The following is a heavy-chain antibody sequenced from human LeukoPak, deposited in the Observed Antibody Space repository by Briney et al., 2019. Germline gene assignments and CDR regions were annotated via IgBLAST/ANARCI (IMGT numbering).Heavy chain of an antibody. CDR1: GGSISSYY. CDR3: AREAGGFCSSTSCYTRGSYNWFDP. Sequence: PSETLSLTCTVSGGSISSYYWSWIRQPPGKGLEWIGYIYYSGSTNYNPSLKSRVTLSVDTSKNQFSLKLSSVTAADTAVYYCAREAGGFCSSTSCYTRGSYNWFDPWGQGTLVTVSS. V-gene: IGHV4-59*12. D-gene: IGHD2-2*02. CDR2: IYYSGST. J-gene: IGHJ5*02.